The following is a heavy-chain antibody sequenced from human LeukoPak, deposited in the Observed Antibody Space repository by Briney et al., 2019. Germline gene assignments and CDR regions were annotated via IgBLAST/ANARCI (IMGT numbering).Heavy chain of an antibody. D-gene: IGHD6-19*01. CDR2: IYTSGST. J-gene: IGHJ4*02. V-gene: IGHV4-4*07. CDR3: ARDGSGWYGDFDY. Sequence: SETLSLTCTVSGGSISSYYWSWIRQHAGKGLEGIGRIYTSGSTNYNPSLKSRVTMSVDTSKNQFSLKLSSVTAADTAVYYCARDGSGWYGDFDYWGQGTLVTVSS. CDR1: GGSISSYY.